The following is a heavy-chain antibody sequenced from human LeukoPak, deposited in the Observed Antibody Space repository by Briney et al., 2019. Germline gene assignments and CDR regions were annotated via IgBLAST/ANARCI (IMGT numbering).Heavy chain of an antibody. CDR3: ASYSSSLVYNWFDP. D-gene: IGHD6-13*01. CDR2: INHSGST. CDR1: GGSFSGYY. V-gene: IGHV4-34*01. Sequence: SETLSLTCAVYGGSFSGYYWSWIRQPPGKGLEWIGEINHSGSTNYNPSLKSRVTISVDTSKNQFSLKLSSVTAADTAVYYCASYSSSLVYNWFDPWGQGTLVTVSS. J-gene: IGHJ5*02.